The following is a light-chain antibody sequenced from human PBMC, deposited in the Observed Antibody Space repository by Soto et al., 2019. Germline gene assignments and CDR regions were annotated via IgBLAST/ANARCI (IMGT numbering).Light chain of an antibody. J-gene: IGKJ1*01. V-gene: IGKV1-5*01. CDR3: QHYNSYSEA. Sequence: DVQMTQSPSALSASVVERFTITCLASQSISSYLNWYQQKPGKAPKLLIYAASSLQSGVPSRFSGSGSGTEFTLTISSLQPDDFATYYCQHYNSYSEAFGQGTKVDIK. CDR1: QSISSY. CDR2: AAS.